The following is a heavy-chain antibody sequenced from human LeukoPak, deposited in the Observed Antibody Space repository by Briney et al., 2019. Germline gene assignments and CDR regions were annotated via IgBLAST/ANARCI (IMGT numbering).Heavy chain of an antibody. CDR2: IFPSGGEI. D-gene: IGHD2-8*02. Sequence: QPGGSLRLSCAASGFTFSTFAMIWVRQPPGKGLEWVSSIFPSGGEIHYADSVRGRFTISRDNSKSTLSLQMNSLRAEDTAIYYCATYRQVLLPFESWGQGTLVNVTS. J-gene: IGHJ4*02. V-gene: IGHV3-23*01. CDR1: GFTFSTFA. CDR3: ATYRQVLLPFES.